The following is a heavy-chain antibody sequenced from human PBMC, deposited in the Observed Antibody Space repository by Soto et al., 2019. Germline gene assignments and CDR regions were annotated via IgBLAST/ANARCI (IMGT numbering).Heavy chain of an antibody. Sequence: EVKLVESGGGLLQPGGSLRLSCAASGFTFSTFEMIWVRQAPGKGLEWVSYISSSGSPIYYADSVKGRFTISRDNAKNSLYLQMNSLRDEDTAVYYCARGTSHPDYWGQGTLVTVSS. CDR1: GFTFSTFE. CDR2: ISSSGSPI. D-gene: IGHD2-2*01. V-gene: IGHV3-48*03. CDR3: ARGTSHPDY. J-gene: IGHJ4*02.